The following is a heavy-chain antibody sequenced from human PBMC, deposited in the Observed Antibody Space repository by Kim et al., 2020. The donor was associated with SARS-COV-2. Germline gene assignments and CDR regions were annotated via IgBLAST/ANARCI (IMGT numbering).Heavy chain of an antibody. Sequence: GESLKISCKGSGYSFTSYWIGWVRQMPGKGLEWMGIIYPGDSDTRYSPSFQGQVTISADKSISTAYLQWSSLKASDTAMYYCARLKRITIFGVAIEGPFDIWGQGTMVTVSS. CDR1: GYSFTSYW. D-gene: IGHD3-3*01. CDR3: ARLKRITIFGVAIEGPFDI. CDR2: IYPGDSDT. V-gene: IGHV5-51*01. J-gene: IGHJ3*02.